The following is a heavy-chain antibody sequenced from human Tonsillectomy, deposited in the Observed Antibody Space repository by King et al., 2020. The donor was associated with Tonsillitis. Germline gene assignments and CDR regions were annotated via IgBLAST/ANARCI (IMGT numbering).Heavy chain of an antibody. Sequence: VQLVESGGGLVQPGGSLRLSCAASGFTFSSYAMSWVRQAPGKGLEWVSGLSSVGGSTYYADSVRGRFTISRDNSKNTLYLQMNSLRADDTALYYCAKEFLKDQWLGFDYWGQGTLVTVSS. J-gene: IGHJ4*02. D-gene: IGHD6-19*01. CDR1: GFTFSSYA. V-gene: IGHV3-23*04. CDR3: AKEFLKDQWLGFDY. CDR2: LSSVGGST.